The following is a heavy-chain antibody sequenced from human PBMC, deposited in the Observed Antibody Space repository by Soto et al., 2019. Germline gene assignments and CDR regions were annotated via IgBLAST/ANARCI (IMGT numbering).Heavy chain of an antibody. CDR3: AKGRYDFWSPYYFDS. D-gene: IGHD3-3*01. V-gene: IGHV3-9*01. J-gene: IGHJ4*02. Sequence: PGGSLRLSCVGTGLNFDEFAMHWGRQAPGKGLEWVSGITWNSRVLAYADSVKGRFTISRDNARNSLYLQMDSLRDEDTALYYCAKGRYDFWSPYYFDSWGQGTLVTVS. CDR2: ITWNSRVL. CDR1: GLNFDEFA.